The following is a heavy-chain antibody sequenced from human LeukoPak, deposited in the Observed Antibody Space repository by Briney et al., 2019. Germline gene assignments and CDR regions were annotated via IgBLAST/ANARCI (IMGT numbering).Heavy chain of an antibody. Sequence: GASVKVSCKASGYTFTGYAMNWVRQAPGQGLEWMGWINTNTGNPTYAQGFTGRFVFSLDTSVSTAYLQIGSLKAEDTAVYYCARANTYYYGSGYLFQHWGQGTLVTVSS. D-gene: IGHD3-10*01. J-gene: IGHJ1*01. V-gene: IGHV7-4-1*01. CDR1: GYTFTGYA. CDR3: ARANTYYYGSGYLFQH. CDR2: INTNTGNP.